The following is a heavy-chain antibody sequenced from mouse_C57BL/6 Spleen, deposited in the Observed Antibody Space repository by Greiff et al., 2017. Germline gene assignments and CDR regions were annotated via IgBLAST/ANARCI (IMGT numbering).Heavy chain of an antibody. J-gene: IGHJ3*01. CDR1: GFTFSDYY. CDR3: ARSYYGSSYFWFAY. Sequence: EVQGVESGGGLVQPGGSLKLSCAASGFTFSDYYMYWVRQTPEKRLEWVAYISNGGGSTYYPDTVQGRFTISRDNAKNTLYLQMSRLKSEDTAMYYCARSYYGSSYFWFAYWGQGTLVTVSA. D-gene: IGHD1-1*01. V-gene: IGHV5-12*01. CDR2: ISNGGGST.